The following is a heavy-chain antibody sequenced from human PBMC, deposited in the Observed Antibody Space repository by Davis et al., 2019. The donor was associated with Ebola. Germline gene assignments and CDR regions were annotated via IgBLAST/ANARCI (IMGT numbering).Heavy chain of an antibody. CDR1: GGSISSYY. D-gene: IGHD2-15*01. V-gene: IGHV4-59*01. Sequence: MPSETLSLTCTASGGSISSYYWSWIRQPPGKGLEWIGYIYYSGSTNYNPSLKSRVTISVDTSKNQFSLKLSSVTAADTAVYYCARVKGYCSGGSCYSGWFDPWGQGTLVTVSS. J-gene: IGHJ5*02. CDR2: IYYSGST. CDR3: ARVKGYCSGGSCYSGWFDP.